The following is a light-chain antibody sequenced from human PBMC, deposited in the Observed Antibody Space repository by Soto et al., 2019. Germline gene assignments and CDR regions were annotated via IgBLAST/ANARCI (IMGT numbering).Light chain of an antibody. CDR1: QTINNN. V-gene: IGKV3-15*01. J-gene: IGKJ1*01. Sequence: VMTQAPATLSVSPGERATLSCRASQTINNNVAWYQLKDGQVTRLLIYGASTRATDVTARFSGSGSGTEFTLTISSLQSEDFAEYHCQQYNNWPQTFGQGTRWIS. CDR3: QQYNNWPQT. CDR2: GAS.